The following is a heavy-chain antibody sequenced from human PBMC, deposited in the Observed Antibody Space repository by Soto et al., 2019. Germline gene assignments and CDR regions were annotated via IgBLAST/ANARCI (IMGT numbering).Heavy chain of an antibody. Sequence: PSETLSLTCTVSGGSVSSGSYYWSWIRQPPGKGLEWIGYIYYSGSTNYNPSLKSRVTISVDTSKNQFSLKLSSVTAADTAVYYCARSVAAAGTNYFDYWGQGTLVTVSS. D-gene: IGHD6-13*01. CDR1: GGSVSSGSYY. CDR3: ARSVAAAGTNYFDY. CDR2: IYYSGST. J-gene: IGHJ4*02. V-gene: IGHV4-61*01.